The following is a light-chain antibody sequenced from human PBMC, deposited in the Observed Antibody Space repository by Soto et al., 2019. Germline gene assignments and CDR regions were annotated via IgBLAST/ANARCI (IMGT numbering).Light chain of an antibody. J-gene: IGKJ1*01. CDR3: QHYDSSPWT. CDR1: QSVSSSF. CDR2: GAS. Sequence: EIVLTQSPGTLSLSPGERATLSCRASQSVSSSFLAWYQQKPGQAPRLLIYGASSRATGIPDRFSGSGSGTDFTVTISGLEPADFAVYYCQHYDSSPWTFGQGTRVEIK. V-gene: IGKV3-20*01.